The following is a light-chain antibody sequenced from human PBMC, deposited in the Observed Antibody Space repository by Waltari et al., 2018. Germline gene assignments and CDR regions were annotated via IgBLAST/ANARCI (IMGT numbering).Light chain of an antibody. V-gene: IGLV1-44*01. CDR2: TNN. Sequence: QSVLTQPPSASGTPGQRVTIPCSGSSSNIGSNIVNWYQQLPGTGPKLLIYTNNQRPSGVPARFSGSKSGSSASLAISGLQSEDEADYYCATWDDSLNVWVFGGGTKLTVL. CDR1: SSNIGSNI. CDR3: ATWDDSLNVWV. J-gene: IGLJ3*02.